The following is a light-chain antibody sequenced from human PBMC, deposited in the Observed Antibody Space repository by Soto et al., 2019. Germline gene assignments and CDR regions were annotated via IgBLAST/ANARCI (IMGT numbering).Light chain of an antibody. CDR2: EAS. CDR1: QSVSRS. J-gene: IGKJ5*01. V-gene: IGKV3-15*01. CDR3: QQYKNWPPIT. Sequence: EIVLTQSPATLSVSPGESATLSCRASQSVSRSLAWYQQKPGQAPRLLIYEASTRATGIPARFSGSGSETDFTLTISGLQSEDFAVYYCQQYKNWPPITFGQGTRLEIK.